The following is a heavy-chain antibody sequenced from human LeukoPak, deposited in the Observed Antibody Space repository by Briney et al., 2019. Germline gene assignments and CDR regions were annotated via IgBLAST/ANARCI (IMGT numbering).Heavy chain of an antibody. CDR2: IYTSGST. D-gene: IGHD4-17*01. J-gene: IGHJ3*02. Sequence: SETLSLTCTVSGGSISSYYWSWIRQPAGKGLEWIGRIYTSGSTNYNPSLKSRVTMSVDTSKNQFSLRLSSVTAADTAVYYCARDQLGDYGDAEAFDIWGQGTMVTVSS. CDR1: GGSISSYY. V-gene: IGHV4-4*07. CDR3: ARDQLGDYGDAEAFDI.